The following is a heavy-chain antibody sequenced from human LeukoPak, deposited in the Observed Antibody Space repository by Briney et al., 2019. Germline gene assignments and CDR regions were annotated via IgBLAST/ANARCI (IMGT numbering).Heavy chain of an antibody. D-gene: IGHD6-25*01. CDR1: GFNFSSYG. V-gene: IGHV3-33*01. CDR2: IWYDGSNK. J-gene: IGHJ6*04. Sequence: PGRSLRLSCAAPGFNFSSYGMHSVRQDPGKGLERVAVIWYDGSNKYYADSVKGRFTISRDNSKNTLYLQMNSLRAEDTAVYSCARDPYSSGRGYYGMDVWGKGTTVTVSS. CDR3: ARDPYSSGRGYYGMDV.